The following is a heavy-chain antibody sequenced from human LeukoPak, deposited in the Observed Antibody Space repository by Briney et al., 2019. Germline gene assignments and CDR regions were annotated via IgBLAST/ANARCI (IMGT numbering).Heavy chain of an antibody. CDR3: ATHIAAAGTQGY. CDR2: ISNNGGYT. D-gene: IGHD6-13*01. Sequence: PGGSLRLSCAASGFTFSSSAMSWVRQAPGKGLEWVSAISNNGGYTYYADSVQGRFTISRDNSKSTLCLQMNSLRAEDTAVYYCATHIAAAGTQGYWGQGTLVTVSS. J-gene: IGHJ4*02. V-gene: IGHV3-23*01. CDR1: GFTFSSSA.